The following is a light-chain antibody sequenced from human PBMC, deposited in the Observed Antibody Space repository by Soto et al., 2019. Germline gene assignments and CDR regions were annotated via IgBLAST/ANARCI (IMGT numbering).Light chain of an antibody. V-gene: IGKV1-39*01. Sequence: DIQMTQSSSSLSTSVGDRVSITCRASQSISSYLHWYQQNPGKAPKLLSYAASSWQSGVPSRFSGSGSGTDFTLTISSLQPVDLATYYCKRSYSCPPFSFGPGRKVDI. J-gene: IGKJ3*01. CDR1: QSISSY. CDR3: KRSYSCPPFS. CDR2: AAS.